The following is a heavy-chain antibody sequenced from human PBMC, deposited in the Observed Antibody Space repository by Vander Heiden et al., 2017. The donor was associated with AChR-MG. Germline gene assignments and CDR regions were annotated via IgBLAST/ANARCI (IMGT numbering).Heavy chain of an antibody. Sequence: QVQLEESGGGLVKPGGSLRLSCAASGFPFSAYYLIWIRTDSGKGLEWVSYSSSSGNSIYYAEAVKGRFTISRDSATNSLHLQMNSLRAEDTAVYYCARDLDGDFDYWGQGTLVTVAS. CDR1: GFPFSAYY. D-gene: IGHD3-3*01. CDR3: ARDLDGDFDY. CDR2: SSSSGNSI. V-gene: IGHV3-11*01. J-gene: IGHJ4*02.